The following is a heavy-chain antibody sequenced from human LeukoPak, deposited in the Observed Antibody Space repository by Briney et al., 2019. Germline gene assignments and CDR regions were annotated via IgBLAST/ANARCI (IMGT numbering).Heavy chain of an antibody. J-gene: IGHJ4*02. CDR1: GFTVSSNY. D-gene: IGHD6-19*01. V-gene: IGHV3-64*01. CDR3: ARDYKASGWYYFDY. Sequence: QPGGSLRLSCAASGFTVSSNYVSWVRQAPGKGLEYVSAISGNGVTTYYANSVKGRFTISRDNSKNTLYLQMGSLRAEDMAVYYCARDYKASGWYYFDYWGQGTLVTVSS. CDR2: ISGNGVTT.